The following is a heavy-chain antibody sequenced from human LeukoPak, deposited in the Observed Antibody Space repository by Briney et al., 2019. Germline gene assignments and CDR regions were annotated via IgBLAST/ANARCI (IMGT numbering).Heavy chain of an antibody. Sequence: SETLSLTCTVSGGSISSYYWSWIRQPPGKGLEWIGYIYYSGSTNYNPSLKSRVTISVDTSKNQFSLKLSSVTAADTAVYYCAREGTDYDSSGYIDYWGQGTLVTVSS. J-gene: IGHJ4*02. CDR2: IYYSGST. D-gene: IGHD3-22*01. V-gene: IGHV4-59*01. CDR3: AREGTDYDSSGYIDY. CDR1: GGSISSYY.